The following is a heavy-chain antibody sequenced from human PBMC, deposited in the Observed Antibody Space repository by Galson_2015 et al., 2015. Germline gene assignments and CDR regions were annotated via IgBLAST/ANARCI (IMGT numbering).Heavy chain of an antibody. Sequence: SVKVSCKASGGTFSSYAISWVRQAPGQGLEWMGVIIPIFGKANYAQKFQGRVTITADKSTSTGYMELSSLRSEDTAVYYCARAIEKTGDDAFDIWGQGTMVTVSS. J-gene: IGHJ3*02. CDR1: GGTFSSYA. CDR2: IIPIFGKA. V-gene: IGHV1-69*06. D-gene: IGHD7-27*01. CDR3: ARAIEKTGDDAFDI.